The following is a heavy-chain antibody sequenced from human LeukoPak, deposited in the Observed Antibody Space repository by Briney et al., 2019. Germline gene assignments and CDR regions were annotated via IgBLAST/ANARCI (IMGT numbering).Heavy chain of an antibody. CDR3: AKGYCSVTSCYVFDD. J-gene: IGHJ4*02. CDR2: ISWNSGTI. V-gene: IGHV3-9*01. CDR1: GFKFDDYT. Sequence: PGRSLRLSRAASGFKFDDYTMHWVRQAPGKGLEWVSGISWNSGTIHYADSVKGRFTISRDNAKNSLYLQMDSLRPEDTAFYFCAKGYCSVTSCYVFDDWGQGTLVTVSS. D-gene: IGHD2-2*01.